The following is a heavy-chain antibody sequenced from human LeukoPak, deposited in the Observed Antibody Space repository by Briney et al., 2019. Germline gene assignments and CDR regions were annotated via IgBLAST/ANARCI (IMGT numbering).Heavy chain of an antibody. J-gene: IGHJ6*03. Sequence: PGGSLRLSCAASGFTFDDYGMSWVRQAPGKGLEWVSGKNWHGYSPGYAYSVKGRFSISRYNAKNSLYLQMNSLRAEDTALYYCARGIRGAAYYYYYHMAVWGKGTTVTVSS. CDR2: KNWHGYSP. V-gene: IGHV3-20*04. D-gene: IGHD3-10*01. CDR1: GFTFDDYG. CDR3: ARGIRGAAYYYYYHMAV.